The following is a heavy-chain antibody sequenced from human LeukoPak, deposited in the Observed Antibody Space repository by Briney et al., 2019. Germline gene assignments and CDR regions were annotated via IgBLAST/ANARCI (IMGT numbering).Heavy chain of an antibody. D-gene: IGHD2-15*01. CDR1: GGTFSSYA. Sequence: GSSVKVSCKAPGGTFSSYAISWVRQAPGQGLEWMGGIIPIFGTANYAQKFQGRVTITADKSTSTAYMELSSLRSEDTAVYYCARESCSGGSCYLGAFDIWGQGTMVTVSS. J-gene: IGHJ3*02. CDR3: ARESCSGGSCYLGAFDI. V-gene: IGHV1-69*06. CDR2: IIPIFGTA.